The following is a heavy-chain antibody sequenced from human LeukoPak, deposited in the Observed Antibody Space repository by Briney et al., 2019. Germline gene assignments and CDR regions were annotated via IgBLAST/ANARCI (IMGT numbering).Heavy chain of an antibody. Sequence: SETLSLTCTVSGGSISSSSYYWGWIRQPPGKGLEWIGSIYYSGSTYYNPSLKSRVTISVDTSKNQFSLKLSSVTAADTAVYYCASEESIAVAGTPSLWYFDLWGRGTLVTVSS. CDR1: GGSISSSSYY. V-gene: IGHV4-39*07. D-gene: IGHD6-19*01. CDR3: ASEESIAVAGTPSLWYFDL. CDR2: IYYSGST. J-gene: IGHJ2*01.